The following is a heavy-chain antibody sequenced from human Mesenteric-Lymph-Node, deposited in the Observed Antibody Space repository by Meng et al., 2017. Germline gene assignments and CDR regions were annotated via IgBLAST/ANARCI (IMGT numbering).Heavy chain of an antibody. D-gene: IGHD1-26*01. CDR1: GGSFSGYY. V-gene: IGHV4-34*01. CDR3: AREKRSGSYHAFDI. CDR2: INHSGST. J-gene: IGHJ3*02. Sequence: GSLRLSCAVYGGSFSGYYWSWIRQPPGKGLEWIGEINHSGSTNYNPSLKSRVTISVDTSKNQFSLKLSSVTAADTAVYYCAREKRSGSYHAFDIWGQGTMVTVSS.